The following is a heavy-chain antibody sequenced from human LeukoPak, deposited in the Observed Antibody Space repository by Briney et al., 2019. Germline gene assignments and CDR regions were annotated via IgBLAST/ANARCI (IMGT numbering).Heavy chain of an antibody. J-gene: IGHJ3*01. CDR2: IRYDGSDK. CDR3: AKDPWKYQLPGDSFDA. V-gene: IGHV3-30*02. CDR1: GFIFSDYG. Sequence: GGSLRLSCAASGFIFSDYGMHWVRQGPGKGLGCAAFIRYDGSDKFYADSVNGRFTISRDNSNSTWYLQINTLGPEDTAVYYCAKDPWKYQLPGDSFDAWGQGTLVTVSS. D-gene: IGHD2-2*01.